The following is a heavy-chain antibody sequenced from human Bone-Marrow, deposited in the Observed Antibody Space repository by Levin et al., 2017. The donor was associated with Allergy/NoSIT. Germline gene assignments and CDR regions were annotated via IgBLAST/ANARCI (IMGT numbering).Heavy chain of an antibody. CDR2: IIPIFGTA. V-gene: IGHV1-69*06. D-gene: IGHD2-15*01. J-gene: IGHJ6*02. CDR1: GGTFSSYA. CDR3: ASDIVVVVAATFYYYGMDV. Sequence: SVKVSCKASGGTFSSYAISWVRQAPGQGLEWMGGIIPIFGTANYAQKFQGRVTITADKSTSTAYMELSSLRSEDTAVYYCASDIVVVVAATFYYYGMDVWGQGTTVTVSS.